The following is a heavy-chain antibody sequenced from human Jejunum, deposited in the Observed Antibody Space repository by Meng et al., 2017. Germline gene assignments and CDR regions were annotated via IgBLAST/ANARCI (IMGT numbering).Heavy chain of an antibody. Sequence: GESLKISCVVSGATFSGSDIHWVRQASGKRLEWVGRISRKINNFATAYAASVKGRFTISRDDSKNTAYLQMNSLISEDTALYYCTIYTSGHMWGQGTGVTVSS. D-gene: IGHD6-19*01. CDR2: ISRKINNFAT. CDR1: GATFSGSD. CDR3: TIYTSGHM. J-gene: IGHJ3*02. V-gene: IGHV3-73*01.